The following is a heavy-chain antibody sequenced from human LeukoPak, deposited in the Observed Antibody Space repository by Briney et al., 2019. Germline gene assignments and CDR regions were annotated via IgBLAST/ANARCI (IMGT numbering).Heavy chain of an antibody. Sequence: TGGSLRLSCAASGFTVSSNYMSSVCQAPGEGLEWVSVIYSGGSTYYADAVKGRFTISRDNSKNTLYLQMNSLRAEDTAVYYCARDGRYCSGGSCYSDAFDIWGQGTMVTVSS. J-gene: IGHJ3*02. V-gene: IGHV3-53*01. CDR3: ARDGRYCSGGSCYSDAFDI. CDR1: GFTVSSNY. CDR2: IYSGGST. D-gene: IGHD2-15*01.